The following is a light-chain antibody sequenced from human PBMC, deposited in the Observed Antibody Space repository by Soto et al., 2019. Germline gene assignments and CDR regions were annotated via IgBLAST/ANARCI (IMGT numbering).Light chain of an antibody. Sequence: EIVLTQSPGTLSMSPGERATLSCRASQSVSSTYLAWYQQKPGQAPRLLIYDASSRATGIPDRFSGSGSGSDFTLTISRLEPQDFAMYYCQYYDSSLWTFGQGT. CDR1: QSVSSTY. V-gene: IGKV3-20*01. J-gene: IGKJ1*01. CDR2: DAS. CDR3: QYYDSSLWT.